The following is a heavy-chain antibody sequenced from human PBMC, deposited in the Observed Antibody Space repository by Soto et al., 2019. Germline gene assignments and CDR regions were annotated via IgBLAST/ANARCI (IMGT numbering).Heavy chain of an antibody. V-gene: IGHV3-48*03. J-gene: IGHJ6*02. CDR3: ARVSSGWDYYYYGMDV. CDR1: GFTFSSYE. CDR2: ISSSGSTI. Sequence: GGSLRLSCAASGFTFSSYEMNWVRQAPGKGLEWVSYISSSGSTIYYADSVKGRFTISRDNAKNSLYLQMNSLRAEDTAVYYCARVSSGWDYYYYGMDVWGQGTTVTVSS. D-gene: IGHD6-19*01.